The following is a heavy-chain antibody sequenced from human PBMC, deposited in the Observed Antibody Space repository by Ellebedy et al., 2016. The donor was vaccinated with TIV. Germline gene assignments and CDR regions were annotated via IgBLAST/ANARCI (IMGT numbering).Heavy chain of an antibody. CDR1: GYTFNLYA. V-gene: IGHV1-3*01. CDR3: ARAGYSSGYSGYSDY. Sequence: ASVKVSCKASGYTFNLYAIHWVRQAPGERLEWMGGINVGNGYTKLSQKFQGRVTVTRDTSANIANMELSSLRSEDTAVYYCARAGYSSGYSGYSDYWGQGTLVTVSS. J-gene: IGHJ4*02. CDR2: INVGNGYT. D-gene: IGHD5-18*01.